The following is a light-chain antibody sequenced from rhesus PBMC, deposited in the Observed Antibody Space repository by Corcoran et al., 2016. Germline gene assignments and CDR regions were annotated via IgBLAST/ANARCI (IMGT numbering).Light chain of an antibody. CDR2: YAS. J-gene: IGKJ1*01. V-gene: IGKV1S14*01. Sequence: DIQMTQSPSSLSASVGDTVTITCRASQDINNYLAWYQQTPGKAPKPLIFYASSLETGVPSRFSGSGTGTDFTLTISNLQPEDFAFYSCQPHYPYPPTFGQGTKVEIK. CDR3: QPHYPYPPT. CDR1: QDINNY.